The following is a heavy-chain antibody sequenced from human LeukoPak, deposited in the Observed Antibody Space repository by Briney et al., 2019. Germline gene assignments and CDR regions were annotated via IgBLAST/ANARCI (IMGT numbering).Heavy chain of an antibody. CDR2: INLDGSGT. D-gene: IGHD3-10*01. CDR1: GFSFTSYW. J-gene: IGHJ4*02. Sequence: PGGSLRLSCAASGFSFTSYWMHWVRQAPGKGLVWVSCINLDGSGTTYADSVKGRFTISRDNAKNTLFLQMNSLRAEDTAVYYCPRAYDSGTYSSFDSWGQGTLVTVTS. V-gene: IGHV3-74*01. CDR3: PRAYDSGTYSSFDS.